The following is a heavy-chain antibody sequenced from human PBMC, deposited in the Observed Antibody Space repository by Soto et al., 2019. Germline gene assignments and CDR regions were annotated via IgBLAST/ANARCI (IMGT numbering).Heavy chain of an antibody. CDR2: IRAKASGGTA. V-gene: IGHV3-49*03. D-gene: IGHD2-21*01. CDR3: TRDLLWGCAFDI. Sequence: EVQLVESGGGLVQPGRSLRLSCTASGFKFGDYAVSWLRQAPGQVLEWLSFIRAKASGGTAEYDAAVRGRFILSRDDSKSIAYLQRTSLKTEDTRVYYCTRDLLWGCAFDIWGQGTMVTVSS. CDR1: GFKFGDYA. J-gene: IGHJ3*02.